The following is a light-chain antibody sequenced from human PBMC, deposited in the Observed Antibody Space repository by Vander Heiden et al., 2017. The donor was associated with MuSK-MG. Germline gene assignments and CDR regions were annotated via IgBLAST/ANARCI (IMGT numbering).Light chain of an antibody. J-gene: IGKJ3*01. CDR1: QDNSNY. V-gene: IGKV1-33*01. Sequence: IQMTHVPTSPSASVVDSSTITYQAIQDNSNYLKWYQQIPGKPPKRLHYDAYNWETSLPSRISRTRSATDFPSTISLLQPEDFAKYYCQQYDNFPRVFGPGTKVDMK. CDR2: DAY. CDR3: QQYDNFPRV.